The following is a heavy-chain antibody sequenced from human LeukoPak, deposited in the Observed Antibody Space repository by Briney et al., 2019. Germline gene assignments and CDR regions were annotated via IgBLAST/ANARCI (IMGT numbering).Heavy chain of an antibody. CDR2: VSASGAI. CDR1: GVSVGSHF. J-gene: IGHJ3*02. CDR3: ARAYCGGDCTAGGAFDI. V-gene: IGHV4-4*07. D-gene: IGHD2-21*01. Sequence: SETLSLTCSVSGVSVGSHFWSWVRQPAGKALEWIGRVSASGAISSNPSLNNRVTMSLDTSKYPFSLKLTSVTAADTAVYFCARAYCGGDCTAGGAFDIWGQGTMVTVSS.